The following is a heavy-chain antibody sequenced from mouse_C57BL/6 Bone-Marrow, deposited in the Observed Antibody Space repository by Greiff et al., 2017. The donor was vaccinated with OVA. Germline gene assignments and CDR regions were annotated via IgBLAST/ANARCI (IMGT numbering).Heavy chain of an antibody. J-gene: IGHJ2*01. CDR1: GYTFTDYY. CDR3: ARRATTEGDD. Sequence: VQLQQSGPELVKPGASVKISCKASGYTFTDYYMNWVKQSHGKSLEWIGDINPNNGGTSYNQKFKGKATLTVDKSSSTAYMELRSLTSEDSAVYYGARRATTEGDDWGKGTTLTVSS. V-gene: IGHV1-26*01. CDR2: INPNNGGT. D-gene: IGHD3-3*01.